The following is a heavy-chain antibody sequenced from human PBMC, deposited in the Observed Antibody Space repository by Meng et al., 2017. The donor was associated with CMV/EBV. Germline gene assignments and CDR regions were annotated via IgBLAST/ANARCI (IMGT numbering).Heavy chain of an antibody. CDR2: ISYDGSNR. J-gene: IGHJ3*02. Sequence: GESLKISCAASGFTFSSYAMHWVRQAPGKGLEWVAVISYDGSNRYYADSVKGRSTISRDNSKNTLYLPMNSLRVEDTAVYYCARSSWEPASDAFDIWGQGTMVTVSS. D-gene: IGHD1-26*01. CDR1: GFTFSSYA. CDR3: ARSSWEPASDAFDI. V-gene: IGHV3-30-3*01.